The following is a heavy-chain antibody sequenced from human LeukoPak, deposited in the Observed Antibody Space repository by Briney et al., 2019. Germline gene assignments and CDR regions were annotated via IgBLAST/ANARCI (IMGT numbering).Heavy chain of an antibody. CDR3: ARGGYSSSYFAETNWFDP. V-gene: IGHV1-2*02. CDR2: INPNSGGT. D-gene: IGHD6-13*01. J-gene: IGHJ5*02. Sequence: ASVKVSCKASGYTFTGYYMHWVRQAPGQGLEWMGWINPNSGGTNYAQKFQGRVTMTRDTSISTAYMELSRLRSDDTAVYYCARGGYSSSYFAETNWFDPWGQGTLVTVSS. CDR1: GYTFTGYY.